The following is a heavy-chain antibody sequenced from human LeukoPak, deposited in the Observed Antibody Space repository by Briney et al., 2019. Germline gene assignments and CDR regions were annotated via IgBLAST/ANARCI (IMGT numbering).Heavy chain of an antibody. V-gene: IGHV4-38-2*02. CDR1: GYSISSGYY. CDR2: IYHSGST. CDR3: ARDRMITFGGVIVRGDAFDI. J-gene: IGHJ3*02. Sequence: PSETLSLTCTVSGYSISSGYYWGWIRQPPGKGLEWIGSIYHSGSTYYNPSLKSRVTISVDTSKNQFSLKLSSVTAADTAVYYCARDRMITFGGVIVRGDAFDIWGQGTMVTVSS. D-gene: IGHD3-16*02.